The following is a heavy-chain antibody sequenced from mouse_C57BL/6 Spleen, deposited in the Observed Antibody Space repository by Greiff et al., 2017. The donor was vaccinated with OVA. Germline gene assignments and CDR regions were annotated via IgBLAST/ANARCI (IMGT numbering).Heavy chain of an antibody. CDR2: INYDGSST. Sequence: EVQLVESEGGLVQPGSSMKLSCTASGFTFSDYYMAWVRQVPEKGLEWVANINYDGSSTYYLDSLKSRFIISRDNAKNILYLQMSSLKSEDTATYYCARGRANSALDYWGQGTTLTVSS. J-gene: IGHJ2*01. V-gene: IGHV5-16*01. CDR3: ARGRANSALDY. CDR1: GFTFSDYY. D-gene: IGHD4-1*01.